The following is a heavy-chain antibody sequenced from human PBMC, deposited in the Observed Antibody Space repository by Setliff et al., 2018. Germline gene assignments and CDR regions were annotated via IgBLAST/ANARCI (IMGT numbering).Heavy chain of an antibody. J-gene: IGHJ6*02. V-gene: IGHV4-34*01. D-gene: IGHD3-3*01. CDR1: GGSFSGYY. CDR3: ARARESLEWSTPPYGMDV. Sequence: PSETLSLTCAVYGGSFSGYYWSWVRQPPGKGLEWIGEIYHNGITNYNPSPKSRVSISVDKSKNQFSLKLSSVTAADTAVYYCARARESLEWSTPPYGMDVWGQGTPVTVS. CDR2: IYHNGIT.